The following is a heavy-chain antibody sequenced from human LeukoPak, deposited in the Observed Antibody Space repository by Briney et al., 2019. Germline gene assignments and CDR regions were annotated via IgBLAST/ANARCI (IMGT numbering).Heavy chain of an antibody. D-gene: IGHD6-13*01. CDR3: ARSDRSSWYHY. CDR1: GGSVSSGSYY. CDR2: IYYSGST. V-gene: IGHV4-61*01. J-gene: IGHJ4*02. Sequence: KPSETLSLTCTVSGGSVSSGSYYWSWIRQPPGKGLEWIGYIYYSGSTNYNPSLKSRVTISVDTSKNQFSLKLSSVTAADTAVYYCARSDRSSWYHYWGQGTLVTVSS.